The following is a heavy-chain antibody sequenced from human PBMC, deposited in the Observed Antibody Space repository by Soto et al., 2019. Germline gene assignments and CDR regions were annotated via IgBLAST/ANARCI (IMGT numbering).Heavy chain of an antibody. CDR1: GGSISSYY. J-gene: IGHJ5*02. CDR2: IYYSGST. CDR3: ARTMLGLVPAAMWYWFDP. D-gene: IGHD2-2*01. V-gene: IGHV4-59*01. Sequence: QVQLQESGPGLVKPSETLSLTCTVSGGSISSYYWSWIRQPPGKGLEWIGYIYYSGSTNYTPSLKGRVTLSLDTSKRQFALKLSSVTAEDTAVYYCARTMLGLVPAAMWYWFDPWGQGTLVTVSS.